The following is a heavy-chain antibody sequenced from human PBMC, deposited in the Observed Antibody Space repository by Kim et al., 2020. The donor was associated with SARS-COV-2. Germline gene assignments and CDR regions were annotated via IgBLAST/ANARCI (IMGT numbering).Heavy chain of an antibody. D-gene: IGHD3-9*01. CDR3: ASTLTGHYFDYYGMDV. V-gene: IGHV3-48*04. CDR2: ISSSSSTI. J-gene: IGHJ6*02. CDR1: GFTFSTYS. Sequence: GGSLRLSCAASGFTFSTYSMNWVRQAPGKGLEWVSYISSSSSTIYYVDSVKGRFTISRDNSKNSLYLQMNSLRAEDTAVYYCASTLTGHYFDYYGMDVWGQGTPVTVSS.